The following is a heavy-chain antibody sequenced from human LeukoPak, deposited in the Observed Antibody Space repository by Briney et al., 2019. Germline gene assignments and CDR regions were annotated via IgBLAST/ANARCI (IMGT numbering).Heavy chain of an antibody. D-gene: IGHD3-22*01. CDR3: AKAYSGESYYDSGGQSGSAFDI. CDR1: GFTFSSYA. CDR2: ISGSGGST. J-gene: IGHJ3*02. V-gene: IGHV3-23*01. Sequence: GGSLRLSCAASGFTFSSYAMSWVRQAPGKGLEWVSVISGSGGSTYYADSVKGRFTISRDNSKNTLYLQMNSLRAEDTAVYYCAKAYSGESYYDSGGQSGSAFDIWGQGTMVTVSS.